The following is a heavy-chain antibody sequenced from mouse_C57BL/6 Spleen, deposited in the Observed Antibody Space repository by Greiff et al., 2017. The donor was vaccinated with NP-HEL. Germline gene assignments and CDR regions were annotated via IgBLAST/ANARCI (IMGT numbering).Heavy chain of an antibody. CDR2: INPNNGGT. CDR3: ATAYYSNYVYFDV. Sequence: EVKLQQSGPELVKPGASVKISCKASGYTFTDYYMNWVKQSHGKSLEWIGDINPNNGGTSYNQKFKGKATLTVDKSSSTAYMELRSLTSEDSAVYYCATAYYSNYVYFDVWGTGTTVTVSS. D-gene: IGHD2-5*01. J-gene: IGHJ1*03. CDR1: GYTFTDYY. V-gene: IGHV1-26*01.